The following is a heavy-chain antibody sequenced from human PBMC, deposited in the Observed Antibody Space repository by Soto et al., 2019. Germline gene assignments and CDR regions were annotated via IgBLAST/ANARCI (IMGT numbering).Heavy chain of an antibody. CDR2: IYYSGST. D-gene: IGHD4-4*01. Sequence: SETLSLTCTVSGGSISSSSYYWGWIRQPPGKGLEWIGSIYYSGSTYYNPSLKSRVTISVDTSKNQFSLKLSSVTAADTAVYYCARDGTVTTADYYYYYMDVWGKGTTVTVSS. V-gene: IGHV4-39*02. J-gene: IGHJ6*03. CDR3: ARDGTVTTADYYYYYMDV. CDR1: GGSISSSSYY.